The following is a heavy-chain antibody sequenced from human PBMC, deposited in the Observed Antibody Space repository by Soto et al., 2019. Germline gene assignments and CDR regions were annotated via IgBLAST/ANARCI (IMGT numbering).Heavy chain of an antibody. CDR2: INGDGTTT. CDR1: GFTFSTYW. V-gene: IGHV3-74*02. Sequence: EVRLVESGGGLVQPGGSLRLSCAASGFTFSTYWMHWVRQAPGKGLVWVSRINGDGTTTQYADSVKGRFTISRDNAKNTLYLQMNTLRGDDTAMYFCASIPMVRGPSDYWGQGTQVTVSS. J-gene: IGHJ4*02. CDR3: ASIPMVRGPSDY. D-gene: IGHD3-10*01.